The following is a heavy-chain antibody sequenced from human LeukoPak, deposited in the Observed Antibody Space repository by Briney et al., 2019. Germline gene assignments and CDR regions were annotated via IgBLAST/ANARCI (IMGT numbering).Heavy chain of an antibody. CDR3: ASSPYYYDSSGPGSLFDY. Sequence: SETLSLTCTVSGGSISSSSYYGGWIRQPPGKGLGWIGSIYYSGSTYYNPSRKSRVTISVETSKNQFSLKLSSVTAADTAAYYCASSPYYYDSSGPGSLFDYWGQGTLVTVSS. J-gene: IGHJ4*02. CDR2: IYYSGST. D-gene: IGHD3-22*01. V-gene: IGHV4-39*01. CDR1: GGSISSSSYY.